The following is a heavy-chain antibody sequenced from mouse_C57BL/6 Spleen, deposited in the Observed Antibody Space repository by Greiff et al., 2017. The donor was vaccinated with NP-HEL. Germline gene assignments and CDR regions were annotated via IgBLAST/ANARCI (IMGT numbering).Heavy chain of an antibody. V-gene: IGHV1-54*01. Sequence: VQLQQSGAELVRPGTSVKVSCKASGYAFTNYLIEWVKQRPGQGLEWIGVINPGSGGTNYNEKFKGKATLTADKSSSTAYMQLSSLTSEDSAVYFCAVDSSGWFAYWGQGTLVTVSA. D-gene: IGHD3-2*02. CDR3: AVDSSGWFAY. J-gene: IGHJ3*01. CDR2: INPGSGGT. CDR1: GYAFTNYL.